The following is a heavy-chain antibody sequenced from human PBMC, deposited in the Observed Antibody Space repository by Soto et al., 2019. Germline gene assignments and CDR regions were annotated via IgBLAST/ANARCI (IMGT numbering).Heavy chain of an antibody. J-gene: IGHJ3*02. CDR1: EFTLSNYE. V-gene: IGHV3-48*03. Sequence: EAQLVESGGGLVQPGGSLRLSCAAFEFTLSNYEMDWVRPATGNGLEWLTHIGRRGSRIYYADSVKGRFAISRDNAKHSVFLQMNSLRPEDTAVYYCARVYDDYLIDAFDILGQGTMVSVSS. CDR3: ARVYDDYLIDAFDI. D-gene: IGHD4-17*01. CDR2: IGRRGSRI.